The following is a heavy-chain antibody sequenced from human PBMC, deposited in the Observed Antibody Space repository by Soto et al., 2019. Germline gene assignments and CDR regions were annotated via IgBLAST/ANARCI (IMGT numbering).Heavy chain of an antibody. CDR2: IFYSGTT. CDR1: GGSISSGGYY. CDR3: ARHFSLDYFDD. V-gene: IGHV4-31*03. J-gene: IGHJ4*02. Sequence: SETLSLTCTVSGGSISSGGYYWSWIRQHPGKGLEWIGYIFYSGTTYYNPSLKSRVTISVDTSKNQFSLKLSSVTAADTAVYYCARHFSLDYFDDWGQGALVTVSS.